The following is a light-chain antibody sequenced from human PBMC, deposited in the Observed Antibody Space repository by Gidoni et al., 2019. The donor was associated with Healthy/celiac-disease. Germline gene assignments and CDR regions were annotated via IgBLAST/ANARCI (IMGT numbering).Light chain of an antibody. Sequence: DIQMTQSPSSLSASVGDRVTITCRASQSISNYLNWYQQKPGKAPKLLIYAASSLQSGVPSRFSGSGSGTDFTLTISSRQPEDFATDYCQQSYSTLPITFGQGTRLEIK. V-gene: IGKV1-39*01. CDR2: AAS. CDR3: QQSYSTLPIT. J-gene: IGKJ5*01. CDR1: QSISNY.